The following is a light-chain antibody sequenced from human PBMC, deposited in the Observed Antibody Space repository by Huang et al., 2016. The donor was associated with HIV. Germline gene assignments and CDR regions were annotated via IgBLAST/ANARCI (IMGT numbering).Light chain of an antibody. V-gene: IGKV1-27*01. CDR2: AAS. J-gene: IGKJ2*01. CDR1: PGIGNF. CDR3: QRYNNAPYT. Sequence: DIQMTQSPSSLSTSVGDTVTITCRASPGIGNFLAWYQQKPGKVPKLLIYAASTLHSGVPSRFVGSGSGTDFTLTISSLQPEDVATYYCQRYNNAPYTFGQGTKLDIK.